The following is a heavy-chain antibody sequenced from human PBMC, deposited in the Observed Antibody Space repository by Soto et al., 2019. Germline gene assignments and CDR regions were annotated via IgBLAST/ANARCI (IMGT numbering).Heavy chain of an antibody. Sequence: EVQLLESGGGLVQPGGSLRLSCAASGFTFSSYAMSWVRQAPGKGLEWVSAISGSGGSTYYADSVKGRFTISRDNSKNTLYLQMNSLRAEDTAVYYCAKDLGSGSYYKWTYYYYYGMDVWGQGTTVTVSS. J-gene: IGHJ6*02. CDR1: GFTFSSYA. CDR3: AKDLGSGSYYKWTYYYYYGMDV. V-gene: IGHV3-23*01. D-gene: IGHD3-10*01. CDR2: ISGSGGST.